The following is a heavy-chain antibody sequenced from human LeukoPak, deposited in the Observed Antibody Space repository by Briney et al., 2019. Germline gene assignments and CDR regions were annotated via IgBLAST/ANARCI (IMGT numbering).Heavy chain of an antibody. D-gene: IGHD2-15*01. J-gene: IGHJ4*02. V-gene: IGHV3-21*01. Sequence: SGGSLRLSCAASGFTFSSYSMNWVRQAPGKGLEWASSISSSSSYIYYADSVKGRFTISRDNAKNSLYLQMNSLRAEDTAVYYCARALVVAAQPFDYWGQGTLVTVSS. CDR1: GFTFSSYS. CDR3: ARALVVAAQPFDY. CDR2: ISSSSSYI.